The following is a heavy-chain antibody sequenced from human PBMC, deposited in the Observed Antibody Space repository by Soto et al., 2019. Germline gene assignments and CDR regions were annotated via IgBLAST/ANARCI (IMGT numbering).Heavy chain of an antibody. CDR3: ARGKAPLAYGEDAFDI. CDR2: IGTAGDT. D-gene: IGHD4-17*01. J-gene: IGHJ3*02. V-gene: IGHV3-13*04. CDR1: GFTFSSYD. Sequence: GGSLRLSCAASGFTFSSYDMDWVRQATGKGLEWVSAIGTAGDTYYPGSVKGRFTISRENAKNSLYLQMNSLRAGDTAVYYCARGKAPLAYGEDAFDIPGQGTMVTLPS.